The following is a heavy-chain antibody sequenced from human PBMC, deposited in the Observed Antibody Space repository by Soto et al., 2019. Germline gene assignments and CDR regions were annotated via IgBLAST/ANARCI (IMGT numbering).Heavy chain of an antibody. J-gene: IGHJ4*02. CDR2: ISASGAGT. D-gene: IGHD1-7*01. CDR1: GFTFSTYA. CDR3: AALRPVGGTGY. V-gene: IGHV3-23*01. Sequence: EVQLLESGGDLVQPGASLRLSCAASGFTFSTYAMTWVRQAPGKGLEWVASISASGAGTYHADSVKGRFTISRDNSKNTLYLQMNSLRAEDTAIYYCAALRPVGGTGYWGQGTLVSVSS.